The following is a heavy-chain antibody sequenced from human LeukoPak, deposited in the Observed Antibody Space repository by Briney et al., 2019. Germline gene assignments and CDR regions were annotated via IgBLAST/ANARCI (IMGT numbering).Heavy chain of an antibody. CDR1: GFTFSDYY. D-gene: IGHD5-18*01. CDR3: AKAAGRGYNYGDYFDY. CDR2: ISDSSGYT. J-gene: IGHJ4*02. Sequence: GGSLRLSCAASGFTFSDYYMSWIRQAPGKGLEWVSYISDSSGYTKDADSVKGRFTISRDNSKNTLYVQMNSLRAADTAVYYCAKAAGRGYNYGDYFDYWGQGTLVTVSS. V-gene: IGHV3-11*05.